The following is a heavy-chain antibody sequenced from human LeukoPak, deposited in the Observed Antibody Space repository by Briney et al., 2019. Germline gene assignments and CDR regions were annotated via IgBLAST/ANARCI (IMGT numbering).Heavy chain of an antibody. CDR3: ARVRRRERNYYGSGSHKYFDY. CDR2: IYYSGST. V-gene: IGHV4-39*07. D-gene: IGHD3-10*01. CDR1: GGSISSSSYY. J-gene: IGHJ4*02. Sequence: PSETLSLTCTVSGGSISSSSYYWGWIRQPPGKGLEWIGSIYYSGSTYYNPSLKSRVTISVDTSKNQFSLKLSSVTAADTAVYYCARVRRRERNYYGSGSHKYFDYWGQGTLVTVSS.